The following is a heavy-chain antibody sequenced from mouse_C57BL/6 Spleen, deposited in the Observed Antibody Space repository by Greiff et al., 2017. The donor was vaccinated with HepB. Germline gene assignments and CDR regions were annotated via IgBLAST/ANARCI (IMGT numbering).Heavy chain of an antibody. CDR3: ARALTGAFAY. Sequence: EVQLQESGPGLVKPSQSLSLTCSVTGYSITSGYYWNWIRQFPGNKLEWMGYISYDGSNNYNPSLKNRISITRDTSKNQFFLKLNSVTTEDTATYYCARALTGAFAYWGQGTLVTVSA. J-gene: IGHJ3*01. V-gene: IGHV3-6*01. CDR1: GYSITSGYY. D-gene: IGHD4-1*01. CDR2: ISYDGSN.